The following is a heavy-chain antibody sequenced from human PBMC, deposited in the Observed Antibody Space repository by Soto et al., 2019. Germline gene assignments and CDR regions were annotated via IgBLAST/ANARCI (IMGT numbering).Heavy chain of an antibody. D-gene: IGHD1-26*01. CDR2: INAGNGNT. Sequence: GASVKVSCKASGYTFTSYAMHWVRQAPGQRLEWMGWINAGNGNTKYSQKFQGRGAITRDTSASTAYMELSSLRSEDTAVYYCARVRYSGSFVDAFDIWGQGTMVTVSS. J-gene: IGHJ3*02. CDR1: GYTFTSYA. V-gene: IGHV1-3*01. CDR3: ARVRYSGSFVDAFDI.